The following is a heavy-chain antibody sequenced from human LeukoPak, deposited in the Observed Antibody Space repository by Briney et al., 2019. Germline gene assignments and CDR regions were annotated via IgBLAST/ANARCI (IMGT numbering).Heavy chain of an antibody. Sequence: PGGSLRLSCAASGFTFDDYGMSWVRQAPGKGLVWVSRINSDGSSTSYADSVKGRFTISRDNAKNTMNLQMNSLRAEDTAVYYCASAAAGTRNAFDIWGQGTMVTVSS. CDR1: GFTFDDYG. CDR3: ASAAAGTRNAFDI. D-gene: IGHD6-13*01. J-gene: IGHJ3*02. V-gene: IGHV3-74*01. CDR2: INSDGSST.